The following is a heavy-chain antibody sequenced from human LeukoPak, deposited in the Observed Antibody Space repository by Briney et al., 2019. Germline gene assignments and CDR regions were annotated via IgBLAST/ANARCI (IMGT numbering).Heavy chain of an antibody. CDR3: AKSRTGHDAFDV. CDR2: IWYDGNTK. D-gene: IGHD3/OR15-3a*01. Sequence: GGSLRLSCAASGFTFISYGMHWVRQAPGKELEWVAIIWYDGNTKYYSESVKGRFTISRDNSKNTLYLQMNSLRAEDTAVYYCAKSRTGHDAFDVWGQGTLVTVSS. CDR1: GFTFISYG. V-gene: IGHV3-33*06. J-gene: IGHJ3*01.